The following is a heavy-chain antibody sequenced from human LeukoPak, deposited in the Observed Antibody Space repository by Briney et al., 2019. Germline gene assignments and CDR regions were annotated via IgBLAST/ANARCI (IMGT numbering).Heavy chain of an antibody. CDR1: GFTFSSYW. Sequence: SGGSLRLSCAASGFTFSSYWMSWVRQAPGKGLEWVANIKQDGSEKYYVDSVKGRFTISRDNAKNSLYLQMNSLRAEDTAVYYCARDQVPVTPDPYFDYYYMDVWGKGTTVTVSS. V-gene: IGHV3-7*01. D-gene: IGHD4-17*01. J-gene: IGHJ6*03. CDR3: ARDQVPVTPDPYFDYYYMDV. CDR2: IKQDGSEK.